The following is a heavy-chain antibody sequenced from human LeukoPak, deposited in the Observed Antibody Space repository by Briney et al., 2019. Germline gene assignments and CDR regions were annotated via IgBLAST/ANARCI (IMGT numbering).Heavy chain of an antibody. CDR1: GFSVSNKY. V-gene: IGHV3-53*01. D-gene: IGHD6-19*01. CDR2: IYTGDDT. CDR3: AGGQMYTSGGFDD. Sequence: PGGCLRLSCAASGFSVSNKYMSWVRQARGKGLEWVSVIYTGDDTYYADSVRGRFTIFRDTSRNTVNLQMNTLRAEDTALYYCAGGQMYTSGGFDDWVQGTLVTVSS. J-gene: IGHJ4*02.